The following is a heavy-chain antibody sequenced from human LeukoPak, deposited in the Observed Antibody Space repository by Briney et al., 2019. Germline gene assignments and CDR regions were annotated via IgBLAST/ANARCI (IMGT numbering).Heavy chain of an antibody. Sequence: GGSLRLSCAVSGFTFSSYAMSWVRQAPGKGLEWVAVISYDGSNKYYADSVKGRFTTSRDNSKNTLYLQMNSLRAEDTAVYYCAKLTVTTVYYYGMDVWGQGTTVTVSS. D-gene: IGHD4-17*01. CDR3: AKLTVTTVYYYGMDV. V-gene: IGHV3-30*18. CDR2: ISYDGSNK. CDR1: GFTFSSYA. J-gene: IGHJ6*02.